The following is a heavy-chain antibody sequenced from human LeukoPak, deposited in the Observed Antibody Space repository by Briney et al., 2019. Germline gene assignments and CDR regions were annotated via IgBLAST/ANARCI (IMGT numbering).Heavy chain of an antibody. CDR2: IIPIFGTA. V-gene: IGHV1-69*13. Sequence: SVKVSCKASGGTFSSYAISWVRQAPGHGLDWMGGIIPIFGTANYAQKFQGRVTITADESTSTAYMELSSLRSEDTAVYYCARDSDILTGPTTIWGQGTLVTVSS. CDR3: ARDSDILTGPTTI. D-gene: IGHD3-9*01. J-gene: IGHJ4*02. CDR1: GGTFSSYA.